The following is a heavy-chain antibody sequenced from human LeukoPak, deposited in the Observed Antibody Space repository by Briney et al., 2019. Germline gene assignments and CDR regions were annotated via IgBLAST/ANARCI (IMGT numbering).Heavy chain of an antibody. CDR3: AREVSSGWYTSYYFDY. V-gene: IGHV3-53*01. D-gene: IGHD6-19*01. CDR2: IYSGGST. CDR1: GFTVSSNY. Sequence: GGSLRLSCAASGFTVSSNYMSWVRQAPGKGLEWVSVIYSGGSTYYADSVKGRLTISRDNSKNTLYLQMNSLRAEDTAVYYCAREVSSGWYTSYYFDYWGQGTLVTVSS. J-gene: IGHJ4*02.